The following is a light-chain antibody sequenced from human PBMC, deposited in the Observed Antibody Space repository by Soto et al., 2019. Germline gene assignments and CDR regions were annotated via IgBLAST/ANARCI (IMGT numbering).Light chain of an antibody. CDR1: SSNVGGYNY. CDR2: DVS. V-gene: IGLV2-11*01. CDR3: QSYDSSLSGYV. J-gene: IGLJ1*01. Sequence: QSVLTQPRSVSGSPGQSVALSCTGTSSNVGGYNYVSWYQQHPGKAPKLMIYDVSKRPSGVPDRFSGSKSGNTASLSISGLQAEDEADYYCQSYDSSLSGYVFGTGTKVTVL.